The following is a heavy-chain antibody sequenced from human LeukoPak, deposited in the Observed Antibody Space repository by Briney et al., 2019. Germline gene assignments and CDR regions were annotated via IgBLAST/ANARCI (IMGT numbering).Heavy chain of an antibody. D-gene: IGHD4-23*01. V-gene: IGHV3-23*01. J-gene: IGHJ4*02. CDR2: ISGSGGST. Sequence: PGGSLRLSCAASGFTFSSYAMSWVRQAPGKGLEWVSAISGSGGSTYYADSVQGRFTISRDNSKNTLYLQINSLRAEDTALYYCARTAVGTETDYFDYWGQGTLVTVSS. CDR3: ARTAVGTETDYFDY. CDR1: GFTFSSYA.